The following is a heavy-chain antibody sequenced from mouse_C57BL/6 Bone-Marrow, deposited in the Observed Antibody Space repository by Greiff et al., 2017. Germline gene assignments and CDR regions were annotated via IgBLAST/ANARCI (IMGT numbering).Heavy chain of an antibody. V-gene: IGHV1-54*01. CDR1: GYAFTNYL. CDR2: INPGSGGT. Sequence: QVQLQQSGAELVRPGTSVKVSCKASGYAFTNYLIEWVKQRPGQGLEWIGVINPGSGGTNYNEKFKGKATLTADKSSSTAYMQLSSLTSEDSAVYFCARGGWFPDYWGQGTPLTVSS. CDR3: ARGGWFPDY. D-gene: IGHD2-3*01. J-gene: IGHJ2*01.